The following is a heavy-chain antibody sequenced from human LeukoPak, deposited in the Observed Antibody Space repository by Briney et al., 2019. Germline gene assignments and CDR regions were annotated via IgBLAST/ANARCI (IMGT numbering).Heavy chain of an antibody. CDR2: ISGDGGST. CDR3: ATLQH. Sequence: GGSLRLSCAASGFPFDDYAMQWVRQAPGKGLEWVSLISGDGGSTYYADSVKGRFTISRDNSKNSLYLQMNSVRTEDTALYYCATLQHWGQGTLVTVSS. V-gene: IGHV3-43*02. J-gene: IGHJ1*01. CDR1: GFPFDDYA.